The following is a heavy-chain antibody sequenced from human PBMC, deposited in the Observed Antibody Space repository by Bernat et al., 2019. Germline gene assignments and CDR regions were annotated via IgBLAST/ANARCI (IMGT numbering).Heavy chain of an antibody. CDR1: GFTFRSYA. CDR3: ARDRRGTDSGGMDV. CDR2: IPYDGANK. D-gene: IGHD3-16*01. Sequence: VQLVESGGGAVQPGRPLRLSCAASGFTFRSYAMHWVRQAPGKGLEWVTDIPYDGANKYYADYVKGRFTISRDNSKNTLYLQMNSLRAEDTAVYYCARDRRGTDSGGMDVWGQGTTVTVSS. J-gene: IGHJ6*02. V-gene: IGHV3-30-3*01.